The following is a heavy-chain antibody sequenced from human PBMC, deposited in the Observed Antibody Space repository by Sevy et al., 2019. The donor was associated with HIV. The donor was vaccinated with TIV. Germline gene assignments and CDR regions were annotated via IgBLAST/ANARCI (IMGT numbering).Heavy chain of an antibody. CDR1: GYTFTAYY. Sequence: ASVKVSCKASGYTFTAYYVHWVRQAPGQGLEWMGRINPNSGGTNYPQKFQGRVTMTRDTSISTAYMELSGLRYDDTAAYHCARAYYYDSSSYYFDHWGQGTLVTISS. J-gene: IGHJ4*02. D-gene: IGHD3-22*01. CDR3: ARAYYYDSSSYYFDH. CDR2: INPNSGGT. V-gene: IGHV1-2*06.